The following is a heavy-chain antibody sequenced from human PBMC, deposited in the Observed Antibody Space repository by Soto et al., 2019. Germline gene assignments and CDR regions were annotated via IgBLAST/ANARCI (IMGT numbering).Heavy chain of an antibody. V-gene: IGHV3-73*01. CDR1: GFAFSGST. CDR3: FRENYSSYTGMDL. J-gene: IGHJ6*04. D-gene: IGHD1-7*01. Sequence: GGSLRLSCAGSGFAFSGSTIHWVRQSSGKGLEGVGRIRSKANSYATAYAASVKGRFIISRDDSKTTAYLQMSSLKIEDTAVYYCFRENYSSYTGMDLWSEGTTVTVSS. CDR2: IRSKANSYAT.